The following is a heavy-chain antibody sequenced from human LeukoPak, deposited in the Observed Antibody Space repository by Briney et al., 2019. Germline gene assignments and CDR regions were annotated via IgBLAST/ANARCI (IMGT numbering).Heavy chain of an antibody. V-gene: IGHV3-33*01. CDR3: ARDRPYSSSWGNYYYYGMDV. Sequence: GGSLRLSCAASGFTFSSYGMHWVRQAPGKGLEWVAVIWYDGSNKYYADSVKGRFTISRDNSKNTLYLQMNSLRAEDTAVYYCARDRPYSSSWGNYYYYGMDVWGQGTTVTVSS. D-gene: IGHD6-13*01. J-gene: IGHJ6*02. CDR1: GFTFSSYG. CDR2: IWYDGSNK.